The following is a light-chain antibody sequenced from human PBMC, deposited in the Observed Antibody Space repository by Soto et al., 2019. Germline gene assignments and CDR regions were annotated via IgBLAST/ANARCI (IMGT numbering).Light chain of an antibody. CDR2: DTS. Sequence: EIVLTQSPATLSLSPGERATLSCRASQTVTCYLAWYQQKPGQTPRLRSYDTSNRADCIPARFSGNGSETEFSLTISRLEPQELAVYYCQQRGNWPPVYSFGQGTTLPIK. CDR1: QTVTCY. V-gene: IGKV3-11*01. CDR3: QQRGNWPPVYS. J-gene: IGKJ2*01.